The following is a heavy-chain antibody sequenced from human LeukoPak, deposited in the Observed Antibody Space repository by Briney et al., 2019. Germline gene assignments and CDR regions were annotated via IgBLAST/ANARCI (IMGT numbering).Heavy chain of an antibody. CDR1: GFTFSTYG. CDR3: AKRSDYGGNWNYFDY. CDR2: ISSRGGST. J-gene: IGHJ4*02. D-gene: IGHD4-23*01. Sequence: TGGSLRLSCAASGFTFSTYGMSWVRQAPRKGLEWVSAISSRGGSTYYADSVKGRFTISRDNSKNTLHLQMNSLRADDTAVYYCAKRSDYGGNWNYFDYWGQGTPVTVSS. V-gene: IGHV3-23*01.